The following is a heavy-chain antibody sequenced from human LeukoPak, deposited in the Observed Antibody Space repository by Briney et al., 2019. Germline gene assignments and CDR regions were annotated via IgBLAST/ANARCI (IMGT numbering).Heavy chain of an antibody. J-gene: IGHJ4*02. CDR3: AKDFYDNSGSRYDY. V-gene: IGHV3-23*01. CDR1: GFAFSSYA. Sequence: PGGSLRLSCTASGFAFSSYAMSWVRQAPGVGLEWVPAIDGGGGSTWHADSVKGRFTISRDNSKNTLYMQMNSLRAEDTAVYYCAKDFYDNSGSRYDYWGQGTLVTVSS. D-gene: IGHD3-22*01. CDR2: IDGGGGST.